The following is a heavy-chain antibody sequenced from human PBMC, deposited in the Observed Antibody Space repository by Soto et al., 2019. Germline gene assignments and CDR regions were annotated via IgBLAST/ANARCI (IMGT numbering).Heavy chain of an antibody. D-gene: IGHD2-8*01. V-gene: IGHV4-30-4*01. CDR3: ARAPYRGTNSRGALDM. CDR1: GDPISSGDYY. J-gene: IGHJ3*02. CDR2: IYYSGTT. Sequence: QVQLQESGPGLVKPSQTLSLTCTVSGDPISSGDYYWMWIRQPPGKGLEWIGYIYYSGTTYYSPSLKSRVTMSVDTSKNQFSLKLSSVTAADTAVYYCARAPYRGTNSRGALDMWGQGTMVTVSS.